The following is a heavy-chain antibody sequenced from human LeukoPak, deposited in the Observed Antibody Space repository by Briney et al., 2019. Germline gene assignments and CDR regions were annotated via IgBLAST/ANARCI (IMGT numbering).Heavy chain of an antibody. V-gene: IGHV4-61*02. CDR3: AASRLHIAAAGTSLDY. J-gene: IGHJ4*02. CDR1: GGPISSGSYY. CDR2: IYTSGST. D-gene: IGHD6-13*01. Sequence: SQTLSLTCTVSGGPISSGSYYWSWIRQPAGKGLEWIGRIYTSGSTNYNPSLKSRVTISVDTSKNQFSLKLSSVTAAGTAVYYCAASRLHIAAAGTSLDYWGQGTLVTVSS.